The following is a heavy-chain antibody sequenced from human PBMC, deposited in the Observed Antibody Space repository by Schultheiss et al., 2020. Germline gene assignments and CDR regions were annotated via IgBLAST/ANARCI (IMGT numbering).Heavy chain of an antibody. CDR2: INHSGST. CDR1: GGSISSYY. D-gene: IGHD2-21*02. J-gene: IGHJ4*02. Sequence: SQTLSLTCTVSGGSISSYYWSWIRQPPGKGLEWIGEINHSGSTNYNPSLKSRVTISVDTSKNQFSLKLSSVTAADTAVYYCARLSCIGDCYFYFFDYWGPGTLVTVSS. CDR3: ARLSCIGDCYFYFFDY. V-gene: IGHV4-59*08.